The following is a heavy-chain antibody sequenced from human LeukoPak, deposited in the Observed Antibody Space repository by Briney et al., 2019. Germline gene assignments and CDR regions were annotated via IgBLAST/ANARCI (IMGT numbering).Heavy chain of an antibody. V-gene: IGHV4-34*01. J-gene: IGHJ4*02. Sequence: SETLSLTCTVSGGSVSSGYYWSWIRQPPGKGLEWIGEINHSGSTNYNPSLKSRVTISVDTSKNQFSLKLSSVTAADTAVYYCARGPGIAAAGPPGYWGQGTLVTVSS. CDR3: ARGPGIAAAGPPGY. CDR1: GGSVSSGYY. CDR2: INHSGST. D-gene: IGHD6-13*01.